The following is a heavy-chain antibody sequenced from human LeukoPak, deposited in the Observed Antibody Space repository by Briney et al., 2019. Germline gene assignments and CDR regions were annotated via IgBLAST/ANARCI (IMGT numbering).Heavy chain of an antibody. J-gene: IGHJ4*02. CDR1: GYTFTGYY. CDR2: IIPSGGST. CDR3: AREGGYPPYFDY. D-gene: IGHD5-12*01. Sequence: ASVKVSCKASGYTFTGYYIHWVRQAPGQGLEWMGIIIPSGGSTTYAQNFQGRVTMTRDMSSSTVYLELSSLRSEDTAMYYCAREGGYPPYFDYWGQGTLVTVSS. V-gene: IGHV1-46*01.